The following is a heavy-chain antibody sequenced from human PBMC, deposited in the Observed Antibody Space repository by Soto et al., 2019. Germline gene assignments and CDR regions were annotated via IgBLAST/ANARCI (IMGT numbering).Heavy chain of an antibody. J-gene: IGHJ4*02. CDR2: ISAYNGNT. CDR1: GYTFTSYG. V-gene: IGHV1-18*01. D-gene: IGHD3-16*01. Sequence: ASLKVSCKASGYTFTSYGISWVRQAPGQGLEWMGWISAYNGNTNYAQKLQGRVTMTTDTSTSTAYMELRSLRSDDTAVYYCARDQMGVLTPAPSFDYWGQGTLVTVSS. CDR3: ARDQMGVLTPAPSFDY.